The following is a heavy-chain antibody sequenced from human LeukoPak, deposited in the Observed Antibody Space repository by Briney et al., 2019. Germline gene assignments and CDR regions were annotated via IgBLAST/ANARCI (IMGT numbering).Heavy chain of an antibody. V-gene: IGHV3-23*01. CDR3: AKDPFVSSTTRFDY. J-gene: IGHJ4*02. D-gene: IGHD2-2*01. Sequence: GGSLRLSCTASGFTFSSYAMSWVRQAPGKGLECVSAISGSGGSTYYAGSVKGRFTISRDNSKNTLYLQMNSLRAEDTAVYYCAKDPFVSSTTRFDYWGQATLVTVS. CDR1: GFTFSSYA. CDR2: ISGSGGST.